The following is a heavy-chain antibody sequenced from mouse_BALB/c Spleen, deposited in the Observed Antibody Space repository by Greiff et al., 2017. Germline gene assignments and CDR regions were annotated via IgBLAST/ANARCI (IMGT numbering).Heavy chain of an antibody. V-gene: IGHV1-7*01. Sequence: VQLQQSGAELAKPGASVKMSCKASGYTFTSYWMHWVKQRPGQGLEWIGYINPSTGYTEYNQKFKDKATLTADKSSSTAYMQLSSLTSEDSAVYYCARGYYGYDGFGYWGQGTLVTVSA. CDR3: ARGYYGYDGFGY. D-gene: IGHD2-2*01. J-gene: IGHJ3*01. CDR2: INPSTGYT. CDR1: GYTFTSYW.